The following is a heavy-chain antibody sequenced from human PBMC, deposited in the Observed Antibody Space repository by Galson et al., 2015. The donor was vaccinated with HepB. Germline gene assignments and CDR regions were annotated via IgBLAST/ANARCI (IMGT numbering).Heavy chain of an antibody. Sequence: SVKVSCKASGYTFTSYGISWVRQAPGRGLEWMGWISAYNGNTNYAQKLQGRVTMTTDTSTSTAYMELRSLRSDDTAVYYCARRVVFEGAFRFDPWGQGTLVTVSS. J-gene: IGHJ5*02. CDR1: GYTFTSYG. V-gene: IGHV1-18*01. CDR3: ARRVVFEGAFRFDP. D-gene: IGHD3-3*01. CDR2: ISAYNGNT.